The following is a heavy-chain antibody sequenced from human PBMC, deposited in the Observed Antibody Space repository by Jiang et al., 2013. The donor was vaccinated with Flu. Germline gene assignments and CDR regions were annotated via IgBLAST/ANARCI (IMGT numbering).Heavy chain of an antibody. D-gene: IGHD3-22*01. Sequence: GAEVKKPGASVKVSCKVSGYALTELSMHWVRQAPGKGLEWMGGFDPEDGETIYAQKFQGRVTMTEDTSTDTAYMELSSLRSEDTAVYYCATDLGSSGYYYAYYFDYWGQGTLVTVSS. CDR1: GYALTELS. V-gene: IGHV1-24*01. CDR3: ATDLGSSGYYYAYYFDY. CDR2: FDPEDGET. J-gene: IGHJ4*02.